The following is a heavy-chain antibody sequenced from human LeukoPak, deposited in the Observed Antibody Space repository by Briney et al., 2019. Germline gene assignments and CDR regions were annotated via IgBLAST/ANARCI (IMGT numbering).Heavy chain of an antibody. CDR2: INPNSGGT. CDR3: ARDQEEGATENDAFDI. CDR1: GYTFTGYY. D-gene: IGHD1-26*01. V-gene: IGHV1-2*06. Sequence: GASVKVSCKASGYTFTGYYMHWVRQAPGQGLEWMGRINPNSGGTNYAQKFQGRVTTTRDTSISTAYMELSRLRSDDTAVYYCARDQEEGATENDAFDIWGQGTMVTVSS. J-gene: IGHJ3*02.